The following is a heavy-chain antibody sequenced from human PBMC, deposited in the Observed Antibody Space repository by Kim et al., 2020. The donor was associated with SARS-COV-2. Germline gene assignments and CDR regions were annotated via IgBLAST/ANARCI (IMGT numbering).Heavy chain of an antibody. Sequence: GGSLRLSCAASGFTFDDYAMHWVRQAPGKGLEWVSGISWNSGSIGYADSVKGRFTISRDNAKNSLYLQMNSLRAEDTALYYCAKASRVRGVIRDNYYYGMDVWGEGTTVTVSS. CDR2: ISWNSGSI. CDR3: AKASRVRGVIRDNYYYGMDV. CDR1: GFTFDDYA. V-gene: IGHV3-9*01. J-gene: IGHJ6*04. D-gene: IGHD3-10*01.